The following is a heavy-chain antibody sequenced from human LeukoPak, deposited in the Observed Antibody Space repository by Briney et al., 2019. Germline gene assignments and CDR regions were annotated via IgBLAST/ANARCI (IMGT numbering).Heavy chain of an antibody. CDR3: AKKRMDYSNSAVDY. J-gene: IGHJ4*02. V-gene: IGHV3-21*01. Sequence: KSGGSLRLSCAASGFTFSSYSMNWVRQAPGKGLEWVSSISSSSYIYYADSVKGRFTISRDNAKNSLYLQMNSLRAEDTAVYYCAKKRMDYSNSAVDYWGQGTLVTVSS. CDR2: ISSSSYI. CDR1: GFTFSSYS. D-gene: IGHD4-11*01.